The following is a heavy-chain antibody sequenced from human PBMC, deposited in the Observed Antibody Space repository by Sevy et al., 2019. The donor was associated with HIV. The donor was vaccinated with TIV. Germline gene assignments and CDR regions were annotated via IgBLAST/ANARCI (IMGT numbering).Heavy chain of an antibody. CDR2: IKSKTDGGTT. CDR3: TTAAATMIVVVGWFDP. Sequence: GGSLRLSCAASGFTFSNAWMSWVRLAPAKGLEWVGRIKSKTDGGTTDYAAPVKGRFTISRDDSKNTLYLQMNSLKTEDTAVYYCTTAAATMIVVVGWFDPWGQGTLVTVSS. D-gene: IGHD3-22*01. CDR1: GFTFSNAW. V-gene: IGHV3-15*01. J-gene: IGHJ5*02.